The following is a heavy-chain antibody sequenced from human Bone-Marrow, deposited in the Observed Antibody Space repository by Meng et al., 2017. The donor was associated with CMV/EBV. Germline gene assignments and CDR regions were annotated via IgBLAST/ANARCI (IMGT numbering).Heavy chain of an antibody. CDR1: GFTFSDQY. CDR2: ISSSGSPI. V-gene: IGHV3-11*01. Sequence: GESLKISCAASGFTFSDQYMSWIRQAPGKGLEWISYISSSGSPIYYADSVKGRFTISRDNAKNSLFLQMNSLRAEDTAVYYCARDTVLEWLPLGMDVWGQGTTVTVSS. CDR3: ARDTVLEWLPLGMDV. J-gene: IGHJ6*02. D-gene: IGHD3-3*01.